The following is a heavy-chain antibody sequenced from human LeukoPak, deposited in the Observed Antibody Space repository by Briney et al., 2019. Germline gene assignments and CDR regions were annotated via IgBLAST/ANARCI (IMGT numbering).Heavy chain of an antibody. CDR3: AKDFLRNMVLGFDY. CDR2: ITGSGGNT. V-gene: IGHV3-23*01. J-gene: IGHJ4*02. CDR1: GLAFASFA. D-gene: IGHD3-10*01. Sequence: PGGSLRLSCAASGLAFASFALSWVRQAPGKGLEWVSTITGSGGNTYYADSVKGRFTISRDNSKNTLYLQMNSLRAEDTAVFYCAKDFLRNMVLGFDYWGQGTLVTVSS.